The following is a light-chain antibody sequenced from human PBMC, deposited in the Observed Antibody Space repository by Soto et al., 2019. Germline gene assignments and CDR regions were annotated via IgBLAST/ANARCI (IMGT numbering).Light chain of an antibody. CDR2: GAS. J-gene: IGKJ3*01. Sequence: EIVLMQSPDTLSLSPGERATLSCRASETIRSDYIAWYQQKPGQAPRLLIFGASTRATGIPDRFSGSWSGTDFTLTISRLEPEDFAVYYCQNFGDSPFTFGPGTKVDIK. V-gene: IGKV3-20*01. CDR1: ETIRSDY. CDR3: QNFGDSPFT.